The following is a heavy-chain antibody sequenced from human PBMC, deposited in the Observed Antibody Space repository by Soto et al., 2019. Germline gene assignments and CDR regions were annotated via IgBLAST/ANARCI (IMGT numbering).Heavy chain of an antibody. D-gene: IGHD5-12*01. CDR3: AKDIVATLPRGMDV. CDR1: GFTVSSYA. Sequence: EVQLLESGGGLVQPGGSLRLSCAASGFTVSSYAMSWVRQAPGKGLEWVSAISGSGGSTYYAVSVKGRFTLSRDTSKNTLYLQMNSLRAEDTAVYYCAKDIVATLPRGMDVWGQGTTVTVSS. V-gene: IGHV3-23*01. J-gene: IGHJ6*02. CDR2: ISGSGGST.